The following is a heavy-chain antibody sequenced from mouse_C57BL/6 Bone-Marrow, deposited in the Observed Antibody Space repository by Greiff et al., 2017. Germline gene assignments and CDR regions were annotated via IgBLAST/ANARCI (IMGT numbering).Heavy chain of an antibody. CDR1: GYTFTSYW. Sequence: QVQLQQPGAELVMPGASVKLSCKASGYTFTSYWMHWVKQRPGQGLEWIGEIDPSDSYTNYNQKFKGKSTLTVDKSSSTAYMQLSSLTSEDSAVYYCARERWPSYYFDYWGQGTTLTVSS. V-gene: IGHV1-69*01. CDR3: ARERWPSYYFDY. D-gene: IGHD2-3*01. CDR2: IDPSDSYT. J-gene: IGHJ2*01.